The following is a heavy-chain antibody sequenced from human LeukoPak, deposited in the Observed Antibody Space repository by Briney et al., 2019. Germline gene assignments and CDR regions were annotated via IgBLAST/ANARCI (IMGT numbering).Heavy chain of an antibody. V-gene: IGHV4-39*01. J-gene: IGHJ4*02. CDR3: ARHPEYYDFLSAYYYPTSNFDY. CDR1: GGSISSSSYY. Sequence: PSETLSLTCTVSGGSISSSSYYWGWIRQPPGKGLEWIGSIYYNGSTYYNPSLKSRVTISVDTSKNQFSLKLSSVTAADTAVYYCARHPEYYDFLSAYYYPTSNFDYWGQGSLVTVSS. D-gene: IGHD3-3*01. CDR2: IYYNGST.